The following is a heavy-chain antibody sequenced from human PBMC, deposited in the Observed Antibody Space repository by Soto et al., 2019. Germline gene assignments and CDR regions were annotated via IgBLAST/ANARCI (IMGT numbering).Heavy chain of an antibody. J-gene: IGHJ4*02. CDR3: ARGPSVDTAMVYYFDY. CDR2: INPNSGGT. Sequence: ASVKVSCKASGYTFTGYYMHWARQSPGQGLEWMGWINPNSGGTNYAQKFQGWVTMTRDTSISTAYMELSRLRSDDTAVYYCARGPSVDTAMVYYFDYWGQGTLVTVSS. D-gene: IGHD5-18*01. CDR1: GYTFTGYY. V-gene: IGHV1-2*04.